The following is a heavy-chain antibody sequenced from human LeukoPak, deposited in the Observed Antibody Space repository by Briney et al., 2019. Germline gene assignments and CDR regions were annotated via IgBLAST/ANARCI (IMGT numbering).Heavy chain of an antibody. V-gene: IGHV3-23*01. D-gene: IGHD3-22*01. CDR3: AKGDGYDSSGSYYFDY. J-gene: IGHJ4*02. CDR2: ISGSGGST. CDR1: GFTFSSYA. Sequence: GGSLRLSCAASGFTFSSYAMSWVRQAPGKGMEWVSAISGSGGSTYYADSVKGRFTISRDNSKNTLYLQMNSLRPDDTAVYYCAKGDGYDSSGSYYFDYWGQGTLVTVSS.